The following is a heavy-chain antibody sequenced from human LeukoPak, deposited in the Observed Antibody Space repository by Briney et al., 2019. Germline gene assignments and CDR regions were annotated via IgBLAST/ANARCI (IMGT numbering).Heavy chain of an antibody. V-gene: IGHV1-2*02. CDR3: ARASWFGELSDAFDI. Sequence: ASVKVSCKASGYTFTGYYMHWVRQAPGQGLEWMGWINPNSGGTNYAQKFQGRVTMTRDTSITTAYMELSRLRSDDTAVYYCARASWFGELSDAFDIWGQGTMVTVSS. CDR1: GYTFTGYY. J-gene: IGHJ3*02. CDR2: INPNSGGT. D-gene: IGHD3-10*01.